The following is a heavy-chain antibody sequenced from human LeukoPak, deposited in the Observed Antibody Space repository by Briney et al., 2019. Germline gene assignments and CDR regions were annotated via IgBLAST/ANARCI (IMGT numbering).Heavy chain of an antibody. CDR1: GCSISSYY. J-gene: IGHJ3*02. CDR3: ARHSAGIAARDNAFDI. CDR2: IYTSGST. Sequence: PSETLSLTCTVSGCSISSYYWSWIRQPPGKGLEWIGYIYTSGSTNYNPSLKSRVTISVDTSKNQFSLKLSSVTAADTAVYYCARHSAGIAARDNAFDIWGQGTMVTVSS. D-gene: IGHD6-6*01. V-gene: IGHV4-4*09.